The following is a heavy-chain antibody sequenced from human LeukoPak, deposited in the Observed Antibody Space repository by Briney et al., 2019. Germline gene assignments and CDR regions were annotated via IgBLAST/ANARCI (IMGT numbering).Heavy chain of an antibody. D-gene: IGHD3-3*01. V-gene: IGHV4-59*01. CDR1: GGSITSYH. J-gene: IGHJ6*02. CDR2: IYYTGST. CDR3: TRSLGVVIHGGMDV. Sequence: SQRLSLTCPLSGGSITSYHWSWIRQPPGKGLEWIGHIYYTGSTNYNPSLKSRVTISLDTSKNQFSLKLSSVTAADTAVYYCTRSLGVVIHGGMDVWGQGTTVTVSS.